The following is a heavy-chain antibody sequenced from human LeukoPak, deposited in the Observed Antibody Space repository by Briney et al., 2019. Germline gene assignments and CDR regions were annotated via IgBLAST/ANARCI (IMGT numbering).Heavy chain of an antibody. CDR3: ERQRSTVTRIRTGLDY. CDR2: IYPGDSDT. D-gene: IGHD4-17*01. J-gene: IGHJ4*02. Sequence: GESLKSSCKGSGYSFTSYWIGWVRQMPGKGLEWRGIIYPGDSDTRYSPSFQGQVTISADKSISTAYLQWSSLKASDTAMYYCERQRSTVTRIRTGLDYWGQGTLVTVS. CDR1: GYSFTSYW. V-gene: IGHV5-51*01.